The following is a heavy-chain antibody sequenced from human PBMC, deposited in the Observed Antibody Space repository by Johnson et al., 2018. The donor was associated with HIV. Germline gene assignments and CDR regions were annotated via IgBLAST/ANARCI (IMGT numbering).Heavy chain of an antibody. CDR1: GFTFSSYG. CDR2: IWYDGSNK. V-gene: IGHV3-33*06. D-gene: IGHD3-22*01. J-gene: IGHJ3*02. Sequence: QVQLVESGGGVVQPGRSLRLSCAASGFTFSSYGMHWVRQAPGKGLEWVAVIWYDGSNKYYADSVKGRFTISRDNSKNTLYLQMNSLRAEDTAVYYCAKTRPYLYDSSGYYWVDRADDAFDIWGQGTMVTVSS. CDR3: AKTRPYLYDSSGYYWVDRADDAFDI.